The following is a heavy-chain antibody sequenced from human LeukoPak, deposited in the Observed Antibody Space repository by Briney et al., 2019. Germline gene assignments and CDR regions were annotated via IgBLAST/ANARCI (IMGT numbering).Heavy chain of an antibody. CDR2: IYPGDSDT. D-gene: IGHD2-2*01. V-gene: IGHV5-51*01. CDR1: GYSSTSHW. J-gene: IGHJ4*02. CDR3: ARRGCCSDTTCSAPLDY. Sequence: GESLKISCKGSGYSSTSHWIGWVRQMPGKGLEWMGIIYPGDSDTRYSPSFQGQVTISADKSINTAYLQWSSLKASDTAMYYCARRGCCSDTTCSAPLDYWGQGTLVTVSS.